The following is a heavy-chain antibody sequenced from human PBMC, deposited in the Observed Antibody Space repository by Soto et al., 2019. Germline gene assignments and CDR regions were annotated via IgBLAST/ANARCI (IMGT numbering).Heavy chain of an antibody. CDR3: ARHPIRYSSSWPYDY. J-gene: IGHJ4*02. D-gene: IGHD6-13*01. CDR2: IDPSDSYT. V-gene: IGHV5-10-1*01. CDR1: GYSFTSYW. Sequence: PGESLKISCKGSGYSFTSYWISWVRQMPGKGLEWMGRIDPSDSYTNYSPSFQGHVTISADKSISTAYLQWSSLKASDTAMYYCARHPIRYSSSWPYDYWGQGTLGTSPQ.